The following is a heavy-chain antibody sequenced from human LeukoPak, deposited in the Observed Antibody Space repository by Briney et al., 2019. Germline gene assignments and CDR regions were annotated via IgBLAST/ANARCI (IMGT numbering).Heavy chain of an antibody. J-gene: IGHJ4*02. D-gene: IGHD3-10*01. CDR1: GFTFSSYA. V-gene: IGHV3-23*01. CDR2: ISGSGGST. Sequence: GGSLRLSCAASGFTFSSYAMSWVRQAPGKGLEWVSAISGSGGSTYYADSVKGRFTISRDNSKNTLYLQMNSLRAEDTAVYYCARRWFGELLYYWGQGTLVTVSS. CDR3: ARRWFGELLYY.